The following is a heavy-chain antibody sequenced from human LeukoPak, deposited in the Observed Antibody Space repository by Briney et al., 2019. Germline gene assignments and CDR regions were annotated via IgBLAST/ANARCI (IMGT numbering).Heavy chain of an antibody. CDR2: IRSKANSYAT. J-gene: IGHJ4*02. CDR3: TSFLYYYDSSGRSFDY. CDR1: GFTFSGSV. V-gene: IGHV3-73*01. D-gene: IGHD3-22*01. Sequence: PGGSLRLSCATSGFTFSGSVMQWVRQASGKGLEWVGRIRSKANSYATAYGASMKGRFTISRDDSKNTAYLQMNSLKTEDTAVYYCTSFLYYYDSSGRSFDYWGQGTLVTVSS.